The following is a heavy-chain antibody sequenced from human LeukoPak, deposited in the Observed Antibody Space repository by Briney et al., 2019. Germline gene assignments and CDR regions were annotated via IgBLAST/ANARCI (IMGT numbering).Heavy chain of an antibody. D-gene: IGHD4-17*01. CDR1: GFTFSSCS. J-gene: IGHJ6*02. CDR3: ARITTDLGYGDYNYYYYYGMDV. Sequence: PGGSLILSCAASGFTFSSCSMNWVRQAPGKGLEWVSSISSSSSYIYFADSVKGRFTISRDNAKNLLYLQMNSLRAEDTAVYYCARITTDLGYGDYNYYYYYGMDVWGQGTTVTVSS. V-gene: IGHV3-21*01. CDR2: ISSSSSYI.